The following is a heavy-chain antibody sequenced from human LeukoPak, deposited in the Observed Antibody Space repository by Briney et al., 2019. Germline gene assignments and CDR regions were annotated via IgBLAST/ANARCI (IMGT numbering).Heavy chain of an antibody. V-gene: IGHV3-7*01. J-gene: IGHJ4*01. CDR3: ARDGTAAGLYFDL. CDR1: GFTFTDYW. D-gene: IGHD6-13*01. Sequence: GGSLRLSCAVSGFTFTDYWMNWVRQAPGQGLEWVASIRQDGSEKTYVDSVKGRFTISRDNTKNSLSLQVNSLRVEDTAVYYCARDGTAAGLYFDLWGQGTLVTVSS. CDR2: IRQDGSEK.